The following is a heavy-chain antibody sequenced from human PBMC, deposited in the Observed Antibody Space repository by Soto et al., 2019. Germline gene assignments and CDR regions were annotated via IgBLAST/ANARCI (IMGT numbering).Heavy chain of an antibody. V-gene: IGHV3-15*07. D-gene: IGHD5-18*01. CDR2: IKSKTDGGTT. J-gene: IGHJ4*02. CDR3: TTSDVDTAMTTVVPNPYFDY. CDR1: GFTFSNAW. Sequence: GGSLRLSCAASGFTFSNAWMNWVRQAPGKGLEWVGRIKSKTDGGTTDYAAPVKGRFTISRDDSKNTLYLQMNSLKTEDTAVYYCTTSDVDTAMTTVVPNPYFDYWGQGTLVTVSS.